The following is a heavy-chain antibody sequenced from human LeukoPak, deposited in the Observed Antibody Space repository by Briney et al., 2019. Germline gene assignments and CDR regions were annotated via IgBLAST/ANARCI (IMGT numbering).Heavy chain of an antibody. CDR2: ISGSGLNT. CDR1: GFIFSTYG. V-gene: IGHV3-23*01. J-gene: IGHJ6*02. D-gene: IGHD3-10*01. CDR3: AKRAITMVRGVRYYYGMDV. Sequence: GGSLRLSCAASGFIFSTYGMTWFRQAPGRGLEWVSGISGSGLNTYYADSVKGRFTSSRDNSKNMLYLQMNSLRAEDTAVYYCAKRAITMVRGVRYYYGMDVWGQGTTVTVSS.